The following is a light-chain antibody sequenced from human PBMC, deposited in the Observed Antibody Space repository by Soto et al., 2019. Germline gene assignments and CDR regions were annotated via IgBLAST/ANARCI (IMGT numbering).Light chain of an antibody. V-gene: IGLV1-44*01. CDR3: AAWDDSLNGPWV. CDR2: SNN. J-gene: IGLJ3*02. Sequence: QSVLTQPPSASGTRGQRVTISCSGSSSNIGSNTVNWYQQLPGTAPKLLIYSNNQRPSGVPDRFSGSKSGTSASLVISGLQSEDEADYYCAAWDDSLNGPWVFGGGTKLTVL. CDR1: SSNIGSNT.